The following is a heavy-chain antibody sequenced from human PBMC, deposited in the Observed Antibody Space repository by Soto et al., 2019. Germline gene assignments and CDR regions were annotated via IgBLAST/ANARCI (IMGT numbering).Heavy chain of an antibody. CDR2: MNPNSGDT. D-gene: IGHD1-1*01. CDR3: ARVGGNWNDDYFDY. V-gene: IGHV1-8*01. CDR1: GYTFSDHD. Sequence: QVQLVQSGAEVKKPGASVKVSCKASGYTFSDHDINWVRQASGQGPEWLGWMNPNSGDTGYAQNFQGRVTMTRDTSKRTAYMELSSLRSEDTAVYYCARVGGNWNDDYFDYWGQGTLATVSS. J-gene: IGHJ4*02.